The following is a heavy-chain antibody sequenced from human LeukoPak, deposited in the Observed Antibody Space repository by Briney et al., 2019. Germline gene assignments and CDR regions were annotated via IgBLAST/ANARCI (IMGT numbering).Heavy chain of an antibody. V-gene: IGHV3-30*02. CDR1: GFTFSSYG. CDR3: AKARGQWLVDFDY. D-gene: IGHD6-19*01. Sequence: GGSLRLSCAASGFTFSSYGMHWVRQAPGKGLECVAFIRYDGSNKYYADSVKGRFTISRDNSKNTLYLQMNSLGAEDTAVYYCAKARGQWLVDFDYWGQGTLVTVSS. J-gene: IGHJ4*02. CDR2: IRYDGSNK.